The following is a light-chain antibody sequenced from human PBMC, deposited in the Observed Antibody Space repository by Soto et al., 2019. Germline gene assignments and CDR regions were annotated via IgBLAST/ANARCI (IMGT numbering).Light chain of an antibody. V-gene: IGLV1-47*01. J-gene: IGLJ2*01. CDR2: RNN. CDR3: AVWDNSLSGVV. CDR1: SCNIGSNY. Sequence: QSVLTQPPSASGTPGQRVTISCSGSSCNIGSNYVYWYQQLPGTAPKLLIYRNNQRPSGVPDRFSGSKSGTSASLAISGLRSEDEAYYYCAVWDNSLSGVVFGGGTQLTVL.